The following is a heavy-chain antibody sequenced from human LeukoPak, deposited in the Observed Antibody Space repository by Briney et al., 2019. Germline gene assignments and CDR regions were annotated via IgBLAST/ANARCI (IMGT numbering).Heavy chain of an antibody. CDR2: ISAYNGNT. J-gene: IGHJ6*02. Sequence: ASVKVSCKASGYTFTSYGISWVRQAPGQGLEWMGWISAYNGNTNYAQKLQGRVTMTTDTSTSTAYMELRSLRSDDTAVYYCARGYSSGWHYYYYYGMGVWGQGTTVTVSS. V-gene: IGHV1-18*01. CDR3: ARGYSSGWHYYYYYGMGV. D-gene: IGHD6-19*01. CDR1: GYTFTSYG.